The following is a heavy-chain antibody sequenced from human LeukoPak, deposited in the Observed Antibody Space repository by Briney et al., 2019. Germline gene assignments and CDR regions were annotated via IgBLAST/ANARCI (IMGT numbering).Heavy chain of an antibody. V-gene: IGHV4-59*08. CDR3: ARQPGMATLYYFDY. CDR2: IYYSGST. J-gene: IGHJ4*02. Sequence: SETLSLTCTASGGSISSYYLSWIRQPPGKGLEWIGYIYYSGSTNYNPSLKSRVTISVDTSKNQFSLKLSSVTAADTAVYYCARQPGMATLYYFDYWGQGTLVTVSS. D-gene: IGHD5-24*01. CDR1: GGSISSYY.